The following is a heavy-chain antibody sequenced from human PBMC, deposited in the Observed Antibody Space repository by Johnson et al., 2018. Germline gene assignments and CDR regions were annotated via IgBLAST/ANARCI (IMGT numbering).Heavy chain of an antibody. CDR2: IWYDGSNK. CDR3: ARADYGDYSGYFQH. Sequence: VQLVETGGGVVQPGRSLRLSCAASGFTFSSYGMHWVRQAPGKGLEWVAVIWYDGSNKYYADSVKGRFTISRDNSKNTLYLQMKSLRAEDTAVYYCARADYGDYSGYFQHWGQGTLVTVSS. J-gene: IGHJ1*01. D-gene: IGHD4-17*01. V-gene: IGHV3-33*01. CDR1: GFTFSSYG.